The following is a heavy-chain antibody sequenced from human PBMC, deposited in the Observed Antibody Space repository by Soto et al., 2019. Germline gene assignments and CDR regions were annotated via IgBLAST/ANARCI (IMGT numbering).Heavy chain of an antibody. CDR1: GFSITSPGMS. D-gene: IGHD1-20*01. CDR2: IERDDDDK. CDR3: ARSIRGPRKFNGMDV. Sequence: SGPTLVNPTDTLTLTCTFSGFSITSPGMSVSWIRQPPGRALEWLALIERDDDDKYYSTSLKTRLTISKDTRKNQVVLTMANMDPADTDTYYCARSIRGPRKFNGMDVWGQGPTVTVSS. J-gene: IGHJ6*02. V-gene: IGHV2-70*13.